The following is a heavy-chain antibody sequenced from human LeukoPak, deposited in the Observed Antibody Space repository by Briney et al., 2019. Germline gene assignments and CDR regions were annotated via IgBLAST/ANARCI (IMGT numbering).Heavy chain of an antibody. CDR2: IYYSGST. Sequence: PSETLSLTCTVSGGSISSYYWSWIRQPPGKGLEWMGDIYYSGSTNYNPSLKSRVTISVGTSKNQSSLKLSSATAADTAVYYCARGLVVPAAMEDYYYGMDVWGQGTTVTVSS. J-gene: IGHJ6*02. CDR3: ARGLVVPAAMEDYYYGMDV. CDR1: GGSISSYY. V-gene: IGHV4-59*01. D-gene: IGHD2-2*01.